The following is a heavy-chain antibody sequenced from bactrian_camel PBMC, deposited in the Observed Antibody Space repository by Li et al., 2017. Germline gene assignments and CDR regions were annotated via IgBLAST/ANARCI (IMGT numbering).Heavy chain of an antibody. Sequence: HVQLVESGGGTAQPGRSLRLSCAASGNTYSLNCLGWFRQTPGKEREAVAGMDGAGDMPFYADSVKGRFTISRDNARDTVYLQMKSLEPEDTAMYYCGRRAT. CDR1: GNTYSLNC. V-gene: IGHV3S54*01. D-gene: IGHD4*01. CDR2: MDGAGDMP.